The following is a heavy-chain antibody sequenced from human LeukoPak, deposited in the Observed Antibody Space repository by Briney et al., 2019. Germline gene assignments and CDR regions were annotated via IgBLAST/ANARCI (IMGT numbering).Heavy chain of an antibody. Sequence: PGGSLRLSCAASGFTFSNYAMSWVRQAPGKGLEYVSAISSNGGSTYYANSVKGRFTISRDNSKNTLYLQMGSLRVEDMAVYYCAREICGSDCYSTFDYWGQGALVTVSS. CDR3: AREICGSDCYSTFDY. CDR1: GFTFSNYA. CDR2: ISSNGGST. J-gene: IGHJ4*02. D-gene: IGHD2-21*02. V-gene: IGHV3-64*01.